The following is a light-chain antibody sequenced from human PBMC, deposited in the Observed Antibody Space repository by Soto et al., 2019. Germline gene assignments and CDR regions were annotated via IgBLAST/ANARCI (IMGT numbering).Light chain of an antibody. Sequence: ALTQPASVSGSPGQSITISCTGTSSDVGGYNYVSWYQQQSGKAPKLMIHEVSNRPSGVSNRFSGSKSGNTVSLTISGLQAEDEADYYCSSYTSSRAYVFGIGTKVTVL. J-gene: IGLJ1*01. CDR3: SSYTSSRAYV. V-gene: IGLV2-14*01. CDR2: EVS. CDR1: SSDVGGYNY.